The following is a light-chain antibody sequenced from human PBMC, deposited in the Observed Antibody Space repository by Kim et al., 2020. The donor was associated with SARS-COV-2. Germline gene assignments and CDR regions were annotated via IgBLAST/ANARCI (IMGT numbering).Light chain of an antibody. CDR1: EDIGSF. CDR2: GAS. V-gene: IGKV1-16*02. CDR3: QQYNRYPFT. J-gene: IGKJ3*01. Sequence: DLQMTQSPSSLSASVCDRVTISCRASEDIGSFLAWYQQKPGKAPKSLIYGASVLRSGVPSKFSGIKFGTDFTLTISNLQPEDSATYYCQQYNRYPFTFGPGTKVDIK.